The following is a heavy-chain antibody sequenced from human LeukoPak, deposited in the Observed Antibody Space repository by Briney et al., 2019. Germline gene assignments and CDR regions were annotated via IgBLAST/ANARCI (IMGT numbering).Heavy chain of an antibody. CDR2: IYYSGST. Sequence: PSETLSLTCTVSGGSISSYYWSWIRQPPGKGLEWIGYIYYSGSTNYNPSLKSRVTISVDTSKNQFSLKLSSVTAADTAVYYCARAIYSGYENFDYWSQGTLVTVSS. CDR1: GGSISSYY. D-gene: IGHD5-12*01. J-gene: IGHJ4*02. V-gene: IGHV4-59*08. CDR3: ARAIYSGYENFDY.